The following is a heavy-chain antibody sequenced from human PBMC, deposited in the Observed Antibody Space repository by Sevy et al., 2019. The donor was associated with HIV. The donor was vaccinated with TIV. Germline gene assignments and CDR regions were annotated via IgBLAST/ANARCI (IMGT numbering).Heavy chain of an antibody. V-gene: IGHV3-48*03. J-gene: IGHJ4*02. CDR3: VRDNGAAAGDY. CDR2: VTHTDTTK. Sequence: GGCLRLSCAGSGVAPSGFIFRSYEMNWVRQAPGKGLEWVAFVTHTDTTKYYADSVKGRFTISRDNARNLLFLQMNNLGAEDTALYYCVRDNGAAAGDYWAQGTLVTVSS. D-gene: IGHD6-13*01. CDR1: GVAPSGFIFRSYE.